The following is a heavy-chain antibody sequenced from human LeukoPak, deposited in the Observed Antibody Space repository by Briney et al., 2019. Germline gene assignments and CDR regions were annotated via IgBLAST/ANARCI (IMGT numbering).Heavy chain of an antibody. CDR3: ARDIYGDYVNWFDP. D-gene: IGHD4-17*01. V-gene: IGHV1-2*06. CDR2: INPNSGGT. CDR1: GYTFTGYY. J-gene: IGHJ5*02. Sequence: ASVKVSCKASGYTFTGYYMHWVRQAPGLGLEWMGRINPNSGGTNYAQKFQGRVTMTRDTSISTAYMELSRLRSDDTAVYYCARDIYGDYVNWFDPWGQGTLVTVSS.